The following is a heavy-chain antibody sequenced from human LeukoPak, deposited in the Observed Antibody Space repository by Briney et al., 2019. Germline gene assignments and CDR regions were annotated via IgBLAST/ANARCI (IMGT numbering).Heavy chain of an antibody. Sequence: SETLSLTCAVSGGSISTYYWSWIRQPPGKGLEWIGSFHYSGDTNYNPSLKSRVTISVATPQNQFSLKLRSVTAADTAVYYCATGQQLAYYWGQGTLVTVSS. CDR2: FHYSGDT. CDR1: GGSISTYY. V-gene: IGHV4-59*01. CDR3: ATGQQLAYY. D-gene: IGHD6-13*01. J-gene: IGHJ4*02.